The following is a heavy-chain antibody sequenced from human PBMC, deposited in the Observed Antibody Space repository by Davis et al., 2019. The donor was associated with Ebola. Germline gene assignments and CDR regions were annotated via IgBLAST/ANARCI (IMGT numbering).Heavy chain of an antibody. J-gene: IGHJ2*01. D-gene: IGHD2-8*01. CDR2: ISSGSSTI. Sequence: GESLKISCAASGFTFSSQTMNWVRQASGKGLEWVSYISSGSSTIYYADSVKGRFTISRDNAKNSLYLQMNSLRDEDTAVYYCARVRGVCTNGVCSPYWYFDLWGRGTLVTVSS. V-gene: IGHV3-48*02. CDR1: GFTFSSQT. CDR3: ARVRGVCTNGVCSPYWYFDL.